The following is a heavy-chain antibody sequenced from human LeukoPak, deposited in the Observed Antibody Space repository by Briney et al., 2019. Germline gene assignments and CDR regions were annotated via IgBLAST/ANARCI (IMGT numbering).Heavy chain of an antibody. D-gene: IGHD5-18*01. J-gene: IGHJ5*02. CDR1: GYSISSGYY. CDR2: IYHSGST. V-gene: IGHV4-38-2*02. Sequence: PSETLSLTCSVSGYSISSGYYWGWIRQPPGKGLEWIGTIYHSGSTHYNPSLKSRVTTSVDMSKNQFSLKLSSVTAADTAVYYCARVKGGYPNWFDPWGQGTLVTVSS. CDR3: ARVKGGYPNWFDP.